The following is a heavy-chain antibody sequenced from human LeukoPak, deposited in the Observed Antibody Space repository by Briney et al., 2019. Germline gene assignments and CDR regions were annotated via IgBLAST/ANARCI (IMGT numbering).Heavy chain of an antibody. CDR1: GGTFSSYA. D-gene: IGHD3-16*01. Sequence: ASVKVSCKASGGTFSSYAISWVRQAPGQGLEWMGGIIPIFGTANYAQKFQGRVTITADKSTSTAYMELSSLRSEDTAVYYCARLRTGVGGAFDIWGQGTMVTVSS. CDR2: IIPIFGTA. J-gene: IGHJ3*02. CDR3: ARLRTGVGGAFDI. V-gene: IGHV1-69*06.